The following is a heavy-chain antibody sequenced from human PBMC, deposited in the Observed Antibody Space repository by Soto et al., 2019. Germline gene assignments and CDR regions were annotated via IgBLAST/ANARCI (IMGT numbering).Heavy chain of an antibody. CDR1: GGSFSGYY. CDR3: ARCGTKLRAFDI. J-gene: IGHJ3*02. Sequence: SETLSLTCAVYGGSFSGYYWSWIRQPPGKRLEWIGEINHSGSTNYNPSLKSRVTISVDTSKNQFSLKLSPVTAADTAVYYCARCGTKLRAFDIWGQGTMVTVSS. D-gene: IGHD1-26*01. V-gene: IGHV4-34*01. CDR2: INHSGST.